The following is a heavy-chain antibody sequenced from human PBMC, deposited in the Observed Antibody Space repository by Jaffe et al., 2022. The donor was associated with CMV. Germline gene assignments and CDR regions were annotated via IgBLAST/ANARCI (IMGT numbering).Heavy chain of an antibody. CDR3: AREQIAAAGMVF. CDR2: IYYSGST. D-gene: IGHD6-13*01. Sequence: QVQLQESGPGLVKPSETLSLTCTVSGGSVSSGSYYWSWIRQPPGKGLEWIGYIYYSGSTNYNPSLKSRVTISVDTSKNQFSLKLSSVTAADTAVYYCAREQIAAAGMVFGGQGTLVTVSS. J-gene: IGHJ4*02. CDR1: GGSVSSGSYY. V-gene: IGHV4-61*01.